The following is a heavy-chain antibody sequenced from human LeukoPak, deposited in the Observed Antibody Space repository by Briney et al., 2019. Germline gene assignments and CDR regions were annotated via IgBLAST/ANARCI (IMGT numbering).Heavy chain of an antibody. CDR2: IYYSGST. CDR3: ARQSTLYSGSYYGGGFDY. Sequence: PSETLSLTYTVSGGSISSSSYYWGWIRQPPGKGLEWIGSIYYSGSTYYNPSLKSRVTISVDTSKNQFSLKLSSVTAADTAVYYCARQSTLYSGSYYGGGFDYWGQGTLVTVSS. J-gene: IGHJ4*02. CDR1: GGSISSSSYY. V-gene: IGHV4-39*01. D-gene: IGHD1-26*01.